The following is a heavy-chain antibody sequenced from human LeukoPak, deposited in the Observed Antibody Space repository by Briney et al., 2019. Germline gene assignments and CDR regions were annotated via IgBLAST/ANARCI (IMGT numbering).Heavy chain of an antibody. CDR1: GFTFSSYA. Sequence: PGGSLRLSYAASGFTFSSYAMSWVRQAPGKGLEWVSIISGSGDNTYYADSVKGRFTISRDNSKNTLYLQMNSLRGEDTAVYYCARPSTRSTSYYFYYYGMDVWGQGTTVTVSS. CDR3: ARPSTRSTSYYFYYYGMDV. D-gene: IGHD2/OR15-2a*01. V-gene: IGHV3-23*01. J-gene: IGHJ6*02. CDR2: ISGSGDNT.